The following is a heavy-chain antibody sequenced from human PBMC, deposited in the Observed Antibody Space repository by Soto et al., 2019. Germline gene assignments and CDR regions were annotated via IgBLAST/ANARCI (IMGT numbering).Heavy chain of an antibody. CDR1: GGSISSYY. D-gene: IGHD5-12*01. V-gene: IGHV4-59*01. CDR3: ARARGYSGYDSPVYYYYYGMDV. CDR2: IYYSGST. J-gene: IGHJ6*02. Sequence: SETLSLTCTVSGGSISSYYWSWIRQPPGKGLEWIGYIYYSGSTNYNPSLKSRVTISVDTSKNQFSLKLSSVTAADTAVYYCARARGYSGYDSPVYYYYYGMDVWRQGTTVTVSS.